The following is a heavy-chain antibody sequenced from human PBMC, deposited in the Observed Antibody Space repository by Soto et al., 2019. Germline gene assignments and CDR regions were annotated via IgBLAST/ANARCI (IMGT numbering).Heavy chain of an antibody. CDR1: GFTFSSYA. V-gene: IGHV3-23*01. CDR3: ANGGPSYYDFWSGYRY. D-gene: IGHD3-3*01. Sequence: GGSLRLSCAASGFTFSSYAMSWVRQAPGKGLEWVSAISGSGGSTYYADSVKGRFTISRDNSKNTLYLQMNSLRAEDTAVYYCANGGPSYYDFWSGYRYWGQGTLATVSS. CDR2: ISGSGGST. J-gene: IGHJ4*02.